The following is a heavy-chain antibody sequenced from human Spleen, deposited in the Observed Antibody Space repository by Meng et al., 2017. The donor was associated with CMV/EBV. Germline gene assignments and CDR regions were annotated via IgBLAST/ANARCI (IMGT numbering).Heavy chain of an antibody. D-gene: IGHD6-19*01. CDR2: TYYRYKWYN. CDR3: ARGGFNNGWA. J-gene: IGHJ4*02. CDR1: GDSVSSNSAA. V-gene: IGHV6-1*01. Sequence: AIAGDSVSSNSAAWNWIRQSSSRGLEWLGRTYYRYKWYNDYAVSVKSRITINPDTSKNQFSLQLNSVTPEDTAVYYCARGGFNNGWAWGQGTLVTVSS.